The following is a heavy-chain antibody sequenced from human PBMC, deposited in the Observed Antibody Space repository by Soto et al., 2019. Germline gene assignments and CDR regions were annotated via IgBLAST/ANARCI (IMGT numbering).Heavy chain of an antibody. V-gene: IGHV4-30-4*01. CDR2: IYYSGST. Sequence: QVQLQESGPGLVKPSQTLSLTCTVSGGSISSGDYXWSWIRQPPGKGLEWIGYIYYSGSTYYNPSLKSRVTISVDXSKNQFSLKLSSVTAADTAVYYCARVGGFGATTIDYWGQGTLVTVSS. CDR1: GGSISSGDYX. J-gene: IGHJ4*02. D-gene: IGHD3-10*01. CDR3: ARVGGFGATTIDY.